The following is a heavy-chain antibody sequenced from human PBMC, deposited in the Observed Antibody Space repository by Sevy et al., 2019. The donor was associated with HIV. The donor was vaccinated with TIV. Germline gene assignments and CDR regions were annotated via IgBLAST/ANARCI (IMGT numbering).Heavy chain of an antibody. V-gene: IGHV3-7*01. CDR3: ARAIAAAAGF. Sequence: GGSLRLSCSASGFTLDAYWMHWVRQAPGKGLEWLANINQGGSTKYYAASVKGRFTISRDNAKNLVYLQMNSMGPEDTGLYYCARAIAAAAGFWGQGTLVTVSS. J-gene: IGHJ4*02. D-gene: IGHD6-13*01. CDR1: GFTLDAYW. CDR2: INQGGSTK.